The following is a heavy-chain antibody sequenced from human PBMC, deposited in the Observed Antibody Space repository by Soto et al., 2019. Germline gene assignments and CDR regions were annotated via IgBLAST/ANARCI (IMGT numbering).Heavy chain of an antibody. V-gene: IGHV3-7*01. D-gene: IGHD2-2*02. CDR3: AREGYCSSTSCYMKLRFLEGGAFDI. CDR2: IKQDGSEK. CDR1: GFTFSSYW. Sequence: PGGSLRLSCAASGFTFSSYWMSWVRQAPGKGLEWVANIKQDGSEKYYVDSVKGRFTISRDNAKNSLYLQMNSLRAEDTAVYYCAREGYCSSTSCYMKLRFLEGGAFDIWGQGTMVTVSS. J-gene: IGHJ3*02.